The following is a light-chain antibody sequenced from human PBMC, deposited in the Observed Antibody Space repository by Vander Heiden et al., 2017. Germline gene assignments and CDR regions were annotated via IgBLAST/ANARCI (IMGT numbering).Light chain of an antibody. CDR2: AAS. Sequence: DIQMTQSPSSLSASVGDRVTITFRASQSISSYLNWYQKKPGKAPKLLFYAASSLQSGVPSRFSGSGSGTDFTLTISCLQPEDFATYYCQQNYSTPYTFGHGTKLEIK. J-gene: IGKJ2*01. V-gene: IGKV1-39*01. CDR1: QSISSY. CDR3: QQNYSTPYT.